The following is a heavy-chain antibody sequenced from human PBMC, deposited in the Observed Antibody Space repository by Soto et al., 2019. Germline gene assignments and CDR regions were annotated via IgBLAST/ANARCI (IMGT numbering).Heavy chain of an antibody. Sequence: SETLSLTCTVSGGSISSSSYYWGWIRQPPGKGLEWIGNIYYSGSTYYNPSLKSRVTISADTSKNQFSLKLSSVTAADTAVYYCARDGGVAGAFDYWGQGTLVTVSS. D-gene: IGHD6-19*01. CDR3: ARDGGVAGAFDY. J-gene: IGHJ4*02. CDR1: GGSISSSSYY. CDR2: IYYSGST. V-gene: IGHV4-39*07.